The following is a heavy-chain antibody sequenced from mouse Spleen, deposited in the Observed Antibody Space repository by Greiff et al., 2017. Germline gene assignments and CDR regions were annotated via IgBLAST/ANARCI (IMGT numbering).Heavy chain of an antibody. D-gene: IGHD2-14*01. CDR1: GFTFSSYA. V-gene: IGHV5-9-3*01. Sequence: EVHLVESGGGLVKLGGSLKLSCAASGFTFSSYAMSWVRQTPEKRLEWVATISSGGGNTYYPDSVKGRFTISRDNAKNTLYLQMSSLKSEDTAMYYCARQRYDEDAMDYWGQGTSVTVSS. CDR3: ARQRYDEDAMDY. CDR2: ISSGGGNT. J-gene: IGHJ4*01.